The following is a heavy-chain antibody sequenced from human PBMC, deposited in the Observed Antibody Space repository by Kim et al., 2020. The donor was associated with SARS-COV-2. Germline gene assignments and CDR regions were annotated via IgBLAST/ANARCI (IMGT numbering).Heavy chain of an antibody. CDR3: AREAWYSYGYAATNKKYYFDY. CDR2: IYYSGST. V-gene: IGHV4-59*01. CDR1: GGSISSYY. D-gene: IGHD5-18*01. J-gene: IGHJ4*02. Sequence: SETLSLTCTVSGGSISSYYWSWIRQPPGKGLEWIGYIYYSGSTNYNPSLKSRVTISVDTSKNQFSLKLSSVTAADTAVYYCAREAWYSYGYAATNKKYYFDYWGQGTLVTVSS.